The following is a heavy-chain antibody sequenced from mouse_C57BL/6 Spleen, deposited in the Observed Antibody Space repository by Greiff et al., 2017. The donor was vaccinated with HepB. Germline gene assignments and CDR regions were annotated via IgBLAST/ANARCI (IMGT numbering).Heavy chain of an antibody. CDR2: IYPGDGDT. Sequence: QVQLQQSGPELVKPGASVKISCKASGYAFSSSWMNWVKQRPGKGLEWIGRIYPGDGDTNYNGKFKGKATLTADKSSSTAYMQLSSLTSEDSAVYFCARRSYGYFDVWGTGTTVTVSS. J-gene: IGHJ1*03. CDR3: ARRSYGYFDV. CDR1: GYAFSSSW. V-gene: IGHV1-82*01.